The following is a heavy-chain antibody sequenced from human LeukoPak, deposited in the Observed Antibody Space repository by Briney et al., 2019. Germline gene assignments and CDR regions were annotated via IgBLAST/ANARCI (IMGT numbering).Heavy chain of an antibody. CDR2: IYTSGST. V-gene: IGHV4-4*07. Sequence: SETLSLTCTVSGGSISSYYWSWIRQPAGKGLEWIGRIYTSGSTNYNPSLKSRVTMSVDTSKNQFSLKLSPVTAADTAVYYCARVATDYYDSRRAFDIWGQGTMVTVSS. J-gene: IGHJ3*02. CDR1: GGSISSYY. CDR3: ARVATDYYDSRRAFDI. D-gene: IGHD3-22*01.